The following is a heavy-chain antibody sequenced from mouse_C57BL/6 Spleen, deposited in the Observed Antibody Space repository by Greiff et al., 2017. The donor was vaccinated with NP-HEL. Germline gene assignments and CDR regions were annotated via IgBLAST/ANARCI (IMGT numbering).Heavy chain of an antibody. Sequence: EVKVVESGGGLVKPGGSLKLSCAASGFTFSSYAMSWVRQTPEKRLEWVATISDGGSYTYYPDNVKGRFTISRDNAKNNLYLQMSHLKSEDTAMYYCARDLGYEYGYAMDYWGQGTSVTVSS. D-gene: IGHD2-4*01. V-gene: IGHV5-4*01. CDR1: GFTFSSYA. CDR2: ISDGGSYT. J-gene: IGHJ4*01. CDR3: ARDLGYEYGYAMDY.